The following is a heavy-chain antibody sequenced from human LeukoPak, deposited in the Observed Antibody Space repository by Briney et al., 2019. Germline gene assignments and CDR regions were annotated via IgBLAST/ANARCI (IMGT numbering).Heavy chain of an antibody. Sequence: PGGSLRLSCAASGFTFSSYSMNWVRQAPGKGLEWVAFIRYDGSNKYYADSVKGRFTISRDDSKNTLYLQMNSLRPEGTAVYYCAKDPHYYGSGSYYKAVDYWGQGTLVTVSS. V-gene: IGHV3-30*02. J-gene: IGHJ4*02. CDR3: AKDPHYYGSGSYYKAVDY. D-gene: IGHD3-10*01. CDR2: IRYDGSNK. CDR1: GFTFSSYS.